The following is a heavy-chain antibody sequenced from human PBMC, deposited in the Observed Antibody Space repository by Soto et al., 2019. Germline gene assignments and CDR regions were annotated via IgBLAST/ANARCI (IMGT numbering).Heavy chain of an antibody. CDR2: IWYDGTNR. CDR3: ARAHYYSYPSAFDI. CDR1: GFSFSSCG. V-gene: IGHV3-33*01. J-gene: IGHJ3*02. Sequence: GGSLRLSCAASGFSFSSCGMHWVRQAPDKGLEWVAGIWYDGTNRYSADSVKGRFTVSRDNSKNTLYLQMNSLRAEDTAVYYCARAHYYSYPSAFDIWGQGTMVTVSS. D-gene: IGHD3-10*01.